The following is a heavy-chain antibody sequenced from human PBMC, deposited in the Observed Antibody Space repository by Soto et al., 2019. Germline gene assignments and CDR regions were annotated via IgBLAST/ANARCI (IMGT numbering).Heavy chain of an antibody. CDR3: AKGRGGSGSLTPRVDF. V-gene: IGHV3-23*01. D-gene: IGHD3-10*01. Sequence: EVQLLESGGGLAQPGGSLRLSCAASGFTFNNYAMTWVRQAPGKGLEWVSAISGGGVTTSYADSVKGRFTVSRDGSKNTLYLQMSSLRAEDTALYYCAKGRGGSGSLTPRVDFWCQGTLVTVSS. CDR1: GFTFNNYA. CDR2: ISGGGVTT. J-gene: IGHJ4*02.